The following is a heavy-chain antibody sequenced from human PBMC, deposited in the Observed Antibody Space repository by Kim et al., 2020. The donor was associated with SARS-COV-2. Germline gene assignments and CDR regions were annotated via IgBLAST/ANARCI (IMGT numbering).Heavy chain of an antibody. CDR3: ASLPGDFWSGYRNNWFDP. Sequence: SETLSLTCTVSGGSISSGGYYWSWIRQHPGKGLEWIGYIYYSGSTYYNPSLKSRVTISVDTSKNQFSLKLSSVTAADTAVYYCASLPGDFWSGYRNNWFDPWGQGTLVTVSS. V-gene: IGHV4-31*03. CDR1: GGSISSGGYY. CDR2: IYYSGST. D-gene: IGHD3-3*01. J-gene: IGHJ5*02.